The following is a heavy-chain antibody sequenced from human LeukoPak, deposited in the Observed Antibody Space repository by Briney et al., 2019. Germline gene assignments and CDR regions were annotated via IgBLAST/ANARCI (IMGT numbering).Heavy chain of an antibody. J-gene: IGHJ5*02. CDR3: ARVVTLRYFDWFQNWFDP. CDR1: AYTLTSFG. CDR2: ISAYNGNT. D-gene: IGHD3-9*01. V-gene: IGHV1-18*04. Sequence: ASVKVSSKVAAYTLTSFGISWVRQPPGQGLEWMGWISAYNGNTNYTQKLQGRVTMTTDTSTSTAYMELRSLRSDDTAVYYCARVVTLRYFDWFQNWFDPWGQGTLVTVSS.